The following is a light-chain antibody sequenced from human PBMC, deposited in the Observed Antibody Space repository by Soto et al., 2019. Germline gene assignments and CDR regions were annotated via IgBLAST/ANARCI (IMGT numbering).Light chain of an antibody. V-gene: IGLV1-40*01. CDR1: SSNIGAGYD. J-gene: IGLJ3*02. Sequence: QSVLTQPPSVSGAPGQRVTISCTGSSSNIGAGYDVYWYQLLPGTAPKVLISGDSDRPSGVPDRFSGSKSGTSASLAITGLQAEDEADYYCQAYDSSLSGWVFGGGTRLTVL. CDR3: QAYDSSLSGWV. CDR2: GDS.